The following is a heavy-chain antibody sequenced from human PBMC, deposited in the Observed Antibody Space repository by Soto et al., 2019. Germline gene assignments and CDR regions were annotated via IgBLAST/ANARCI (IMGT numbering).Heavy chain of an antibody. CDR1: GFTVSSNY. V-gene: IGHV3-53*01. D-gene: IGHD1-26*01. CDR3: AKGSESDYCFDY. J-gene: IGHJ4*02. CDR2: IYSGGST. Sequence: GESLKISCAASGFTVSSNYMSWVRQAPGKGLEWVSVIYSGGSTYYADSVKGGFTISRDNSKNTLYLQMNSLRDEDTAVYYCAKGSESDYCFDYWGQGTLVTVSS.